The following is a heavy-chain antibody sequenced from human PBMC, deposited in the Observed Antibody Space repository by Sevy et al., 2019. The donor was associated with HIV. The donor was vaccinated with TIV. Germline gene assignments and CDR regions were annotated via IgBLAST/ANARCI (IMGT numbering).Heavy chain of an antibody. V-gene: IGHV3-33*01. D-gene: IGHD3-10*01. CDR2: IWYDGSNK. Sequence: GGSLRLSCAPSGFTFSSYGMHWVRQAPGKGLEWVAVIWYDGSNKYYADSVKGRFTISRDNSKIMLYLQMNSLRAEDTAVYYCAREYGSGSPLFYYGMDVWGQGTTVTVSS. J-gene: IGHJ6*01. CDR3: AREYGSGSPLFYYGMDV. CDR1: GFTFSSYG.